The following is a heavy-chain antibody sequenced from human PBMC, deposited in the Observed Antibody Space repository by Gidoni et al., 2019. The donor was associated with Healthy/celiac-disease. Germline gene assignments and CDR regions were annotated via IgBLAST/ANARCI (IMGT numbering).Heavy chain of an antibody. CDR2: ISSSSSTI. V-gene: IGHV3-48*01. D-gene: IGHD2-15*01. J-gene: IGHJ3*02. CDR1: GFTFSSYS. CDR3: ARDGGRNAFDI. Sequence: EVQLVESGGGLVQPGGSLRLSCAASGFTFSSYSLTWVRQAPGKGLAWVSYISSSSSTIYYADSVKGRFTISRDNAKNSLYLQMNSLRAEDTAVYYCARDGGRNAFDIWGQGTMVTVSS.